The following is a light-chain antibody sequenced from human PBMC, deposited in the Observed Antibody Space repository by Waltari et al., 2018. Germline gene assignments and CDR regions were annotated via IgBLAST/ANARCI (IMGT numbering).Light chain of an antibody. V-gene: IGLV1-44*01. Sequence: QSALTQPPSASETPGQRVTIACSGGFSNIGSNTVVWYQQLPGTAPKLLLYINNRRPSVVPDRFCGYKAVTSASLAISGLQSEDEATYFGSTWDDSLNGWVFGGGTKLTVL. CDR3: STWDDSLNGWV. CDR1: FSNIGSNT. J-gene: IGLJ3*02. CDR2: INN.